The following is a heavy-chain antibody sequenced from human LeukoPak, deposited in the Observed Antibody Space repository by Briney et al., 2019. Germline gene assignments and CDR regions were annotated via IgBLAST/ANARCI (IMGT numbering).Heavy chain of an antibody. J-gene: IGHJ4*02. Sequence: GESLKISCKGSGYSFTSYWIGWVRQMPGKGLEWMGIIYPGDSDTRYSPSFQGQVTISADKSISTAYLQWSSLKASDTAMYYCARAEYFGELLFDYFDYWGQGTLVTVSS. V-gene: IGHV5-51*01. CDR2: IYPGDSDT. CDR1: GYSFTSYW. CDR3: ARAEYFGELLFDYFDY. D-gene: IGHD3-10*01.